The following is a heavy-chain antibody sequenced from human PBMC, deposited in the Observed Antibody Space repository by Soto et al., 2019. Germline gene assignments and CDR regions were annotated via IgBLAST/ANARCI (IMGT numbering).Heavy chain of an antibody. V-gene: IGHV5-51*01. D-gene: IGHD2-2*03. CDR2: IFPGDSET. CDR1: GYKFTFYW. Sequence: GESLKISCKGSGYKFTFYWIPWVGQMPGKGLEWMGIIFPGDSETKYSPSFQGQVTIPADNSTNTAYLEWSPLKASSTCIDYCARRVGYYLDDWGQGTLVTVSS. CDR3: ARRVGYYLDD. J-gene: IGHJ4*02.